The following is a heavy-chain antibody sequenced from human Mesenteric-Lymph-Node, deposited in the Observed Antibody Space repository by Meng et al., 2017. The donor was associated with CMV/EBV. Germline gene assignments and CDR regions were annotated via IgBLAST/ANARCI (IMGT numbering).Heavy chain of an antibody. CDR2: ISSIGNSL. CDR3: ARDPVGYCRVADCPKGD. CDR1: GFTFSSYE. D-gene: IGHD2-15*01. Sequence: GESLKISCAASGFTFSSYEMSWVRQAPGKGLEWLSYISSIGNSLSYADSVKGRITISRDNAKNSLYLQINSLRAEDTAVYYCARDPVGYCRVADCPKGDWGQGTLVTVSS. J-gene: IGHJ4*02. V-gene: IGHV3-48*03.